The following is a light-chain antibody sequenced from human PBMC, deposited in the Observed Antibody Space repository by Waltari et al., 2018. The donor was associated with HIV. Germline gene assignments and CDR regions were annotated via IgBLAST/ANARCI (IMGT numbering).Light chain of an antibody. CDR1: QGIGKD. J-gene: IGKJ3*01. Sequence: IQMTQSPSSLSASVGDRVTITSRASQGIGKDLGWYQQKSGRAPKVLIYAASNSQSGVPSRFSGSRSGTDFTLTISSLQPEDSATYYCLQDGSFPLTFGPGTKVDV. V-gene: IGKV1-6*01. CDR3: LQDGSFPLT. CDR2: AAS.